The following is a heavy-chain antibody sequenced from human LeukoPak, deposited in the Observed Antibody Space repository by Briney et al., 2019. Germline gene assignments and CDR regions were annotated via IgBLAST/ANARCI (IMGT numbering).Heavy chain of an antibody. Sequence: ASVKVSCKASGGTFSSYAISWVRQAPGQGLEWMGGIIPIFGTANYAQKFQGRVTITADKSTGTAYMELSSLRSEDTAVYYCASLRFGELAFDIWGQGTMVTVSS. CDR2: IIPIFGTA. CDR1: GGTFSSYA. J-gene: IGHJ3*02. CDR3: ASLRFGELAFDI. D-gene: IGHD3-10*01. V-gene: IGHV1-69*06.